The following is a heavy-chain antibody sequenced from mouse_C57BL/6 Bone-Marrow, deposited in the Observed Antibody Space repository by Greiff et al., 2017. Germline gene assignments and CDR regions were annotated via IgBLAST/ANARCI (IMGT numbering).Heavy chain of an antibody. CDR2: ISDGGSYT. CDR3: ARDGTGAMDY. V-gene: IGHV5-4*01. Sequence: EVQLVESGGGLVKPGGSLKFSCAASGFTFSSYAMSWVRQTPEKRLEWVATISDGGSYTYYPDNVKGRFTISGDNAKNTLYMQMSHLKSEDTAMYYCARDGTGAMDYWGQGTSVTVSS. D-gene: IGHD4-1*01. J-gene: IGHJ4*01. CDR1: GFTFSSYA.